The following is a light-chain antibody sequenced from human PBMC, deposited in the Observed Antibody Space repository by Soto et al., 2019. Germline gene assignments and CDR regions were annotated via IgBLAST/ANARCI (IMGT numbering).Light chain of an antibody. J-gene: IGLJ2*01. CDR2: GNS. CDR1: SSNIGAGYD. V-gene: IGLV1-40*01. Sequence: QPVLTQPPSVSGAPGQRVTISCTGSSSNIGAGYDVHWYQQLPGTAPKLLIYGNSNRPSGVPDRFSGSKSGTSASLAITGLQAEDEADYYCQSYDCSLSGYVVFGGGTKLTVL. CDR3: QSYDCSLSGYVV.